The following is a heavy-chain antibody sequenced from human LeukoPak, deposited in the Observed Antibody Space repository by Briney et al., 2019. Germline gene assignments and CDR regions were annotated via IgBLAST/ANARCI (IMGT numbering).Heavy chain of an antibody. Sequence: GGSLRLSCAASGFSFSSYAISWVRQAPGQGLEWVSSFSGSGGSTYYADSVKGRFTISRDNAKNSMYLQMNSLRAEDTAVYYCARGAYSSSWYNWFDPWGQGTLVTVSS. CDR1: GFSFSSYA. J-gene: IGHJ5*02. D-gene: IGHD6-13*01. CDR3: ARGAYSSSWYNWFDP. V-gene: IGHV3-23*01. CDR2: FSGSGGST.